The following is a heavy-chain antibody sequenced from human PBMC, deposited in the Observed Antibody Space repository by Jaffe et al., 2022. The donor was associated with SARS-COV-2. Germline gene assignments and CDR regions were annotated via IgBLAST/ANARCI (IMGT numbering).Heavy chain of an antibody. J-gene: IGHJ6*02. V-gene: IGHV3-9*01. CDR2: ISWNSGSI. CDR1: GFTFDDYA. Sequence: EVQLVESGGGLVQPGRSLRLSCAASGFTFDDYAMHWVRQAPGKGLEWVSGISWNSGSIGYADSVKGRFTISRDNAKNSLYLQMNSLRAEDTALYYCAKLSPVYGMDVWGQGTTVTVSS. CDR3: AKLSPVYGMDV.